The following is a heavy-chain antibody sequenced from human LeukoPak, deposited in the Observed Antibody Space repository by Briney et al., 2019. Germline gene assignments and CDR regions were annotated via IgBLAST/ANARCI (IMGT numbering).Heavy chain of an antibody. CDR1: GFSFSSYG. Sequence: GGSLRLSCAASGFSFSSYGMHWVRQAPGKGLEWVAVISYDGTNTYYADSVKGRFTISRDNSQNTLFLQMNSLRAEDTAVYYCARNPAGIGDYLGQGTLVTVSS. D-gene: IGHD1-26*01. CDR2: ISYDGTNT. J-gene: IGHJ4*02. CDR3: ARNPAGIGDY. V-gene: IGHV3-30*03.